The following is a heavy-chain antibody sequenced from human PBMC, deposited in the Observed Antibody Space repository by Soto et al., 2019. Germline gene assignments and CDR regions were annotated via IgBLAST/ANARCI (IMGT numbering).Heavy chain of an antibody. CDR1: GGSIGSYY. CDR2: IYYSGST. CDR3: ARRGDGYNYYYGMDV. D-gene: IGHD3-10*01. V-gene: IGHV4-59*01. J-gene: IGHJ6*02. Sequence: SETLSLTCTVSGGSIGSYYWSWIRQPPGKGLEWIGYIYYSGSTNYNPSLKSRVTISVDTSKNQFSLKLSSVTAADTAVYYCARRGDGYNYYYGMDVWGQGTTVTVSS.